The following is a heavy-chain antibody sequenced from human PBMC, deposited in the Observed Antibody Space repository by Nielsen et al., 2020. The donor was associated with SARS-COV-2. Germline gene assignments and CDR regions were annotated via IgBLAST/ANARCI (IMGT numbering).Heavy chain of an antibody. Sequence: SETLSLTCAVYGGSFSGYYWSWIRQPPGKGLEWIGEINHSGSTNYNPSLKSRVTISVDTSKNQFSLKLSSVTAADTAVYYRARQLLNSRYFDLWGRGTPVTVSS. D-gene: IGHD2-2*01. J-gene: IGHJ2*01. CDR3: ARQLLNSRYFDL. CDR1: GGSFSGYY. CDR2: INHSGST. V-gene: IGHV4-34*01.